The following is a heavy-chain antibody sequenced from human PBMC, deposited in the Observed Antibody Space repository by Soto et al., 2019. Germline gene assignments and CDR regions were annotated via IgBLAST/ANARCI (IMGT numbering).Heavy chain of an antibody. J-gene: IGHJ6*02. CDR1: GGSISSSNW. D-gene: IGHD3-3*01. V-gene: IGHV4-4*02. Sequence: SETLSLTCAVSGGSISSSNWRSWVRQPPGKGLEWIGEIYHSGSTNYNPSLKSRVTISVDKSKNQFSLKLSSVTAADTAVYYCARENPYYDFWSGYQRGQGGMDVWGQGTTVT. CDR2: IYHSGST. CDR3: ARENPYYDFWSGYQRGQGGMDV.